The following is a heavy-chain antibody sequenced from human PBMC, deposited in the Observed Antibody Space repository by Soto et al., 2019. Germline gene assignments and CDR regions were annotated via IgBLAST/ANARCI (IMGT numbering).Heavy chain of an antibody. CDR1: GGPSNNFA. D-gene: IGHD3-10*01. V-gene: IGHV1-69*01. CDR2: IIPIFGTA. Sequence: HVQLVQSGAEVRKPGSSVKVSCKSSGGPSNNFAISWVRQAPGQGLEWMGGIIPIFGTANYAEKFQGRVKITADESTRTAYMELSSLRSEDTAVYYCAKLQGSGTYYDDDFWGQGTLVTVSS. J-gene: IGHJ4*02. CDR3: AKLQGSGTYYDDDF.